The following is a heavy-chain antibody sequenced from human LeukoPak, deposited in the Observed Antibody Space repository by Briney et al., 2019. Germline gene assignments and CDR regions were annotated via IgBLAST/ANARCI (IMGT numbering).Heavy chain of an antibody. CDR1: GFTVSSNY. V-gene: IGHV3-66*01. D-gene: IGHD5-12*01. CDR2: IYSGGTT. Sequence: GGSLRLSCLVSGFTVSSNYMSWVRQTPGKGLEWVSVIYSGGTTKYADSVKGRFTIYRDTSKNTLYLQMNSLRAEDTAVYYCARVRLDGGYDLCDGMDVWGQGTTVTVSS. J-gene: IGHJ6*02. CDR3: ARVRLDGGYDLCDGMDV.